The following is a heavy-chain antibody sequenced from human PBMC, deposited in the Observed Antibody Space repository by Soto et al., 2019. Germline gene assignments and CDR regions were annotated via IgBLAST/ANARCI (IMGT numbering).Heavy chain of an antibody. CDR1: GFTFSSYW. CDR2: INSDGSST. CDR3: AIGGGRSITIFGVTSHDYGMDV. Sequence: PGGSLRLSCAASGFTFSSYWMHWVRQAPGKGLVWVSRINSDGSSTSYADSVKGRFTISRDNAKNTLYLQMNSLRAEDTAVYYCAIGGGRSITIFGVTSHDYGMDVWGQGTTVTVSS. D-gene: IGHD3-3*01. J-gene: IGHJ6*02. V-gene: IGHV3-74*01.